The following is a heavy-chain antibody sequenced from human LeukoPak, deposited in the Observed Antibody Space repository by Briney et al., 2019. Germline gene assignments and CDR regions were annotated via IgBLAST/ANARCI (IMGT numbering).Heavy chain of an antibody. CDR2: IRYDGSNK. D-gene: IGHD6-13*01. Sequence: GSLRLSCAASGFTFSSYGMHWVRQAPGKGLVWVAFIRYDGSNKYYADSVKGRFTISRDNSKNTLYLQMNSLRAEDTAVYYCATGLAAVGGYAFDIWGQGTMVTVSS. J-gene: IGHJ3*02. V-gene: IGHV3-30*02. CDR1: GFTFSSYG. CDR3: ATGLAAVGGYAFDI.